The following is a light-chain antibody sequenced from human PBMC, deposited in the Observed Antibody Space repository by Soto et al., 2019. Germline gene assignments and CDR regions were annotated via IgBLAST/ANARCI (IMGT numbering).Light chain of an antibody. CDR1: QDISDS. CDR2: DVS. Sequence: DIQMTQSPSSLSASIGDRVTITCQASQDISDSLNWYQQKSGKAPKLLMYDVSNLEPGVPSRFSGRRSGTDFTFTISGLQHEDFATYFCQQYHSLPLTFCGGT. CDR3: QQYHSLPLT. J-gene: IGKJ4*01. V-gene: IGKV1-33*01.